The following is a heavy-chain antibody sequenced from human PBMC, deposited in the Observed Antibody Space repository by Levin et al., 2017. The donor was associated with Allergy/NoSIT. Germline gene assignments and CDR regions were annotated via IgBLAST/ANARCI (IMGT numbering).Heavy chain of an antibody. J-gene: IGHJ5*02. Sequence: ASVKVSCKASGYTFTSYGISWVRQAPGQGLEWMGWISAYNGNTNYAQKLQGRVTMTTDTSTSTAYMELRSLRSDDTAVYYCARDLAAAGTSGGWFDPWGQGTLVTVSS. CDR1: GYTFTSYG. CDR3: ARDLAAAGTSGGWFDP. D-gene: IGHD6-13*01. V-gene: IGHV1-18*01. CDR2: ISAYNGNT.